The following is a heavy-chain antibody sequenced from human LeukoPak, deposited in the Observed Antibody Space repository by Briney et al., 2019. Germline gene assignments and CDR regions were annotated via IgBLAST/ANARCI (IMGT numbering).Heavy chain of an antibody. J-gene: IGHJ3*02. D-gene: IGHD6-13*01. CDR2: ISSRSSYI. CDR1: GFTFSSYS. CDR3: ARDVLIAADGVIRLDAFDI. Sequence: GGSLRLSCAASGFTFSSYSMNWVRQAPGKGLEWVSSISSRSSYIYYADSVKGRFTISRDNAKNSLYLQMNSLRAEDTAVYYCARDVLIAADGVIRLDAFDIWGQGTVVTVSS. V-gene: IGHV3-21*01.